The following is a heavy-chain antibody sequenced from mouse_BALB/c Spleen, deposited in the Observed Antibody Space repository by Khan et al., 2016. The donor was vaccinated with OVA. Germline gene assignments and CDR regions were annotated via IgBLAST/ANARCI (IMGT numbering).Heavy chain of an antibody. CDR1: GYTFTSYT. V-gene: IGHV1-4*01. CDR2: INPSSGYT. Sequence: VQLQQSGAELARPGASVKMSCKASGYTFTSYTIHWIKQRPGQGLEWIGYINPSSGYTNYNQKFKDKVTLTADKSTTTAYMQLSSLTSDDSADYYCARDRAYYRNDGWFAYWGQGTLVTVSA. CDR3: ARDRAYYRNDGWFAY. D-gene: IGHD2-14*01. J-gene: IGHJ3*01.